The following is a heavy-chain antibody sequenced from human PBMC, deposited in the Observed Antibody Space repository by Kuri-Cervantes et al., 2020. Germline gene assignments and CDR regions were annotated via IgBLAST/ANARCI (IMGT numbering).Heavy chain of an antibody. CDR1: GFTFGSYA. V-gene: IGHV3-23*01. Sequence: GESLKISCAASGFTFGSYAMSWVRQAPGKGLEWVSAISGSGGSTYYADSVKGRFTISRDNSKNTLYLQMNSLRAEDTAVYYCAKPRDYYGSGLDYWGQGTLVTVSS. D-gene: IGHD3-10*01. CDR3: AKPRDYYGSGLDY. J-gene: IGHJ4*02. CDR2: ISGSGGST.